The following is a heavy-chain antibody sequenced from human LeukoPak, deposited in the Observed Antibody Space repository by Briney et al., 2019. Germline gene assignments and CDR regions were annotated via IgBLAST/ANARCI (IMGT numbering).Heavy chain of an antibody. CDR1: GFNLSVHT. Sequence: GGSLRLSCVSPGFNLSVHTIDCVCQAPGKGLEYVSGIDSGDNTYYARSVKGRYTISRDNSKNTLYLQMNSLRLEDMGLFYCAMRVQYYGKYHYSGQGTLVTVSA. D-gene: IGHD4-17*01. CDR2: IDSGDNT. CDR3: AMRVQYYGKYHY. V-gene: IGHV3-64*01. J-gene: IGHJ4*02.